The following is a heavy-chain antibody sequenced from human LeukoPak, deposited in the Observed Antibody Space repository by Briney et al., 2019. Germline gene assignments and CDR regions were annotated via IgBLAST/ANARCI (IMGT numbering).Heavy chain of an antibody. CDR2: IYHSGST. CDR3: ARERPSHYFDY. Sequence: PSETLSLTCTVSGYSISSGYYWGWIRQPPGKGLEWIGSIYHSGSTYYNPSLKSRVTISVDTSKNQFSLKLSSVTAADTAVYYCARERPSHYFDYWGQGTLVTVSS. CDR1: GYSISSGYY. J-gene: IGHJ4*02. V-gene: IGHV4-38-2*02.